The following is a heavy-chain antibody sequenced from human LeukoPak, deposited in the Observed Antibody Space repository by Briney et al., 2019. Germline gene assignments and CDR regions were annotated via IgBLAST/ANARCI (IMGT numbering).Heavy chain of an antibody. CDR1: GYTLTELS. Sequence: GASVKVSCKVSGYTLTELSMHWVRQAPGKGLEWMGGFDPEDGETIYAQKFQGRVTMTEDTSTDTAYMELSSLRSEDTAVYYCATEDPYYDSSESAFDIWGQGTMVTVSS. J-gene: IGHJ3*02. D-gene: IGHD3-22*01. CDR2: FDPEDGET. CDR3: ATEDPYYDSSESAFDI. V-gene: IGHV1-24*01.